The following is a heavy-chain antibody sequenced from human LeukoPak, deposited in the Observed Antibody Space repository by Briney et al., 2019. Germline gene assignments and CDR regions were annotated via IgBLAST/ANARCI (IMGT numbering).Heavy chain of an antibody. J-gene: IGHJ6*03. Sequence: SETLSLTCGVSGYPINNAYYWVWIRQPPGKGLEWIGSLYHPDSTYYNPSLKSRVTMSVDTSRNQFSLRLSFVTAADTAVYYCARQYDSYFYYYLNLWGTGTTVTVSS. CDR3: ARQYDSYFYYYLNL. D-gene: IGHD2-2*01. CDR2: LYHPDST. CDR1: GYPINNAYY. V-gene: IGHV4-38-2*01.